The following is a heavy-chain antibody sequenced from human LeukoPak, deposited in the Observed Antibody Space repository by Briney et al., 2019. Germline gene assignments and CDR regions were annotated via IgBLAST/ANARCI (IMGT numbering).Heavy chain of an antibody. CDR1: GGSFSGYY. V-gene: IGHV4-34*01. J-gene: IGHJ4*02. CDR2: INHSGST. D-gene: IGHD3-3*01. CDR3: ARGPYDFWSGKYFDY. Sequence: SETLSLTCAVYGGSFSGYYWSWIRQPPGKGLEWLGEINHSGSTNYNPSLKSRVTISVDAFKNQFSLKLSSVTAADTAVYYCARGPYDFWSGKYFDYWGQGTLVTVSS.